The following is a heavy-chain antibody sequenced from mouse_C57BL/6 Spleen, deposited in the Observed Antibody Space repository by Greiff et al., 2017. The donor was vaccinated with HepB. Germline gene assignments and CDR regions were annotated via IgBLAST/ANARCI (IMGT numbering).Heavy chain of an antibody. CDR2: IYPGSGST. CDR3: ARSTAYYFDY. D-gene: IGHD3-1*01. J-gene: IGHJ2*01. CDR1: GNTFTRYW. V-gene: IGHV1-55*01. Sequence: QVQLQQPGAELVKPGASVKMSCKASGNTFTRYWITWVKQRPGQGLEWIGEIYPGSGSTNYNEKFKSKAKLTVDTSSSTAYMQLSSLTSGDSAFYYWARSTAYYFDYCGQGTTLTVSS.